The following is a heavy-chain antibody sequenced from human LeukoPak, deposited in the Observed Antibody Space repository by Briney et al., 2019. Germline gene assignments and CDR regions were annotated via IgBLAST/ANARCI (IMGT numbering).Heavy chain of an antibody. J-gene: IGHJ1*01. Sequence: GASVKVSCKASGYTFTSYGISWVRQAPGQGLERMGWISAYNGNTNYAQKLQGRVTMTTDTSTSTAYMELRSLRSDDTAVYYCARDWDGDKQWLAPIRYLQHWGQGTLVTVSS. V-gene: IGHV1-18*01. CDR1: GYTFTSYG. D-gene: IGHD6-19*01. CDR3: ARDWDGDKQWLAPIRYLQH. CDR2: ISAYNGNT.